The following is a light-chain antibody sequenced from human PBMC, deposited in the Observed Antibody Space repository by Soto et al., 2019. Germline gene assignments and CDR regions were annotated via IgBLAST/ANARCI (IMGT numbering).Light chain of an antibody. V-gene: IGLV2-14*01. CDR1: SSDVGGYNY. J-gene: IGLJ3*02. CDR3: SLKTSSVTWV. CDR2: QVS. Sequence: QSALTQPASVSGSPGQSITMSCTGTSSDVGGYNYVSWYQHHPGKAPKLLIYQVSNRPSGVPDRFSGSQSGNTASLTISGLQAEDEADYYCSLKTSSVTWVFGGGTKLTVL.